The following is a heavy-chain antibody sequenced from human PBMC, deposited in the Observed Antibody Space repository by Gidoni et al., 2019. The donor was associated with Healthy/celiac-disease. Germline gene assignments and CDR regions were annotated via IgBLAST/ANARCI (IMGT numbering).Heavy chain of an antibody. CDR3: ARRDYDFWSGPKYFDY. V-gene: IGHV4-34*12. CDR2: VIHRGST. D-gene: IGHD3-3*01. CDR1: GGSFSGYY. Sequence: VQLQQWGAGLLKTSETLSLTCAVSGGSFSGYYWSWIRQPPGTGLEWIGEVIHRGSTNYNPSLKIRVTISVDTSKNQFSLKLSSLTAADTAVYYCARRDYDFWSGPKYFDYWGQGTLVTVSS. J-gene: IGHJ4*02.